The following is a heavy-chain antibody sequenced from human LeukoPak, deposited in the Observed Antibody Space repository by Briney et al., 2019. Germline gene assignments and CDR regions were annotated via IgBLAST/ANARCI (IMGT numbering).Heavy chain of an antibody. CDR3: ARASVTYYYYYYMDV. Sequence: SETPSLTCTVSGGSISSSSYYWGWIRQPPGKGLEWIGSIYYSGSTYYNPPLKSRVTISVDTSKNQFSLKLSSVTAADTAVYYCARASVTYYYYYYMDVWGKGTTVTVSS. CDR1: GGSISSSSYY. CDR2: IYYSGST. J-gene: IGHJ6*03. V-gene: IGHV4-39*07. D-gene: IGHD4-11*01.